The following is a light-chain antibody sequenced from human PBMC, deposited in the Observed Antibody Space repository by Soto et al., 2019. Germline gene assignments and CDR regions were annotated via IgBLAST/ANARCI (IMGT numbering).Light chain of an antibody. Sequence: EIVMTQSPATLSVSPGERATLSCRASQSVNSNLAWYQQKPGQAPRLLIFGASTRATGIPARFSGSGSGTDFTLTISSLQSEDFAVYYCQQYSNWPPRYTFGQGTKLDIK. V-gene: IGKV3-15*01. CDR2: GAS. CDR3: QQYSNWPPRYT. CDR1: QSVNSN. J-gene: IGKJ2*01.